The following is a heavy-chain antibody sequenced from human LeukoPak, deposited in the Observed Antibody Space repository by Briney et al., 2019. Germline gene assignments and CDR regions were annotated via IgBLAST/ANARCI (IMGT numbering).Heavy chain of an antibody. V-gene: IGHV4-4*07. Sequence: PSETLSLTCTVSGGSISGYCRNWIRQPAGKGLEWIRLIYTSGSTDYNPSLKSRVTMSVDTSKNQFSLKLSSVTAADTAVYYCARIRPTSAATFDYWGQGTLVTVSS. J-gene: IGHJ4*02. CDR2: IYTSGST. D-gene: IGHD4-11*01. CDR1: GGSISGYC. CDR3: ARIRPTSAATFDY.